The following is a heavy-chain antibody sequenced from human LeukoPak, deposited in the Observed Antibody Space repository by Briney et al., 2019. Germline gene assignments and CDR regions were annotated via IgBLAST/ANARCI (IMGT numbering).Heavy chain of an antibody. D-gene: IGHD2-21*02. V-gene: IGHV5-51*01. CDR1: GYSFTTYW. CDR3: ARRVTPTGMDV. Sequence: PGASLKISCTGSGYSFTTYWIGWVRQMPGKGLEWMGIIYPGDSKTKYNLSLQGQVTLSVDKSISTACLQWSSLKASDTAIYYCARRVTPTGMDVWGQGTTVTVSS. CDR2: IYPGDSKT. J-gene: IGHJ6*02.